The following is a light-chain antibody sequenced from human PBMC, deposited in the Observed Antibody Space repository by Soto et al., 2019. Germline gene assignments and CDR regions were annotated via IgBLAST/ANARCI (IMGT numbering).Light chain of an antibody. J-gene: IGKJ1*01. CDR3: QQYGSATRT. V-gene: IGKV3-20*01. CDR1: RSVRNSH. CDR2: CXS. Sequence: EIELPHSPGTLSLSPGERSQLSCRASRSVRNSHLVLFQQQPGQAPRLXXDCXSSKATGSPDRFSGSGSGTDFTLTISRLEPEDFAVYYCQQYGSATRTFGQGTKVDIK.